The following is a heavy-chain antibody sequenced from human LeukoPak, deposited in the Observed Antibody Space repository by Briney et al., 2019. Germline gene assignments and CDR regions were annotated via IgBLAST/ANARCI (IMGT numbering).Heavy chain of an antibody. Sequence: PSETLSLTCTVSGGSISSSSYYWGWIRQPPGKGLEWIGSIYYSGSTYYNPSLKSRVTISVDTSKNQFSLKLSSVTAADTAVYYCARGGRITMVRGVTRAEYFQHWGQGTLVTVSS. V-gene: IGHV4-39*01. CDR1: GGSISSSSYY. D-gene: IGHD3-10*01. J-gene: IGHJ1*01. CDR3: ARGGRITMVRGVTRAEYFQH. CDR2: IYYSGST.